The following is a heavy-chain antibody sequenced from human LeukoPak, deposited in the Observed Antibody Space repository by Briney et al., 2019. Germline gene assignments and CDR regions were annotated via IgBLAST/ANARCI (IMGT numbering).Heavy chain of an antibody. CDR2: INWNGDST. Sequence: GGSLRLSCAASGFTFDDYGMSWVRQAPGQGLEWVSGINWNGDSTAYADSVKGRFTISRDNAKNSLYLQMNSLRVEDTALYYCARDGAAVAPPEDYWGQGTLVTVSS. V-gene: IGHV3-20*04. J-gene: IGHJ4*02. D-gene: IGHD6-19*01. CDR1: GFTFDDYG. CDR3: ARDGAAVAPPEDY.